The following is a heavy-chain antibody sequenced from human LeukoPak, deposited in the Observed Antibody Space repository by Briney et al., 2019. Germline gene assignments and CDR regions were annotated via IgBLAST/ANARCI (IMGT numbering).Heavy chain of an antibody. J-gene: IGHJ4*02. Sequence: GGSLRLSCAASGFTFSNYAMTWVRQVPGKGLEWVSIISGSGGSTYYADSVKGRFTISRDNSKNTLYLQMNSLRAEDTAVYYCAGGGIAVAANYWGQGTLVTVSS. V-gene: IGHV3-23*01. CDR1: GFTFSNYA. CDR2: ISGSGGST. D-gene: IGHD6-19*01. CDR3: AGGGIAVAANY.